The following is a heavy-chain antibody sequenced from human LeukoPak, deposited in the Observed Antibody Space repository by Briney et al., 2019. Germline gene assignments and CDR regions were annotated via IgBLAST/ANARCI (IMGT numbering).Heavy chain of an antibody. J-gene: IGHJ4*02. CDR2: ISAYNGNR. V-gene: IGHV1-18*01. Sequence: GASVKVSCKASGYTFTSYGISWVRQAPGQGLEWMGWISAYNGNRNYAQKLQGRVTMTTDTSTSTAYMELRSLRSDDTAVYYCARGDSTYYYDSSGYYHPSFDYWGQGTLVTVSS. D-gene: IGHD3-22*01. CDR3: ARGDSTYYYDSSGYYHPSFDY. CDR1: GYTFTSYG.